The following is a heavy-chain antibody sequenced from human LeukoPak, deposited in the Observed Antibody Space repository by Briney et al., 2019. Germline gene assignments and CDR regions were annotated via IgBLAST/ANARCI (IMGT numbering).Heavy chain of an antibody. D-gene: IGHD2-2*01. Sequence: GGSLRLSCSASGFTFSTYAMHWVRQAPGKGLEYVSAITGNGGSTYYADSVKGRFSISRDNSKNTLYLQMNSLRAEDTAVYYCARDRGVVVVPAAIEILSGEFDYWGQGTLVTVSS. CDR2: ITGNGGST. CDR3: ARDRGVVVVPAAIEILSGEFDY. J-gene: IGHJ4*02. CDR1: GFTFSTYA. V-gene: IGHV3-64*04.